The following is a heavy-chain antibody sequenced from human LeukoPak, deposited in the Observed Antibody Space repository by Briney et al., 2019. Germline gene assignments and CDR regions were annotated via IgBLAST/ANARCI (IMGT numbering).Heavy chain of an antibody. D-gene: IGHD5-12*01. CDR3: ARDGLWEVATHIDY. CDR1: GFTFSDYY. J-gene: IGHJ4*02. V-gene: IGHV3-11*04. Sequence: PGGSLRLSCAASGFTFSDYYMSWIRQAPGKGLEWVSYISSSGSTIYYADSVKGRFTIFRDNAKNSLYLQMNSLRAEDTAVYYCARDGLWEVATHIDYWGQGTLVTVSS. CDR2: ISSSGSTI.